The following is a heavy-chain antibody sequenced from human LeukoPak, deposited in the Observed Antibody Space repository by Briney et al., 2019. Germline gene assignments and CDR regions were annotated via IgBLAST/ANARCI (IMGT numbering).Heavy chain of an antibody. CDR3: AKARGSSVYEQFDY. V-gene: IGHV3-23*01. CDR2: ISTSGRAT. Sequence: PGGSLRLSCAASGFXFSTYAMTWVRQAPEKGLQWVSNISTSGRATYYADSVEGRFTISRDNSKNTLYLQMNSLRADDTAVYYCAKARGSSVYEQFDYWGQGTQVTVSP. J-gene: IGHJ4*02. D-gene: IGHD5/OR15-5a*01. CDR1: GFXFSTYA.